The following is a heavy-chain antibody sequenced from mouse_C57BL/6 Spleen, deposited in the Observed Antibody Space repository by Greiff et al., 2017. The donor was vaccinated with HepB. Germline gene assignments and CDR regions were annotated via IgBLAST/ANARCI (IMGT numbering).Heavy chain of an antibody. D-gene: IGHD2-2*01. CDR2: IDPSDSYT. CDR3: ARGYYGYLAY. J-gene: IGHJ2*01. V-gene: IGHV1-50*01. Sequence: QVQLKQPGAELVKPGASVKLSCKASGYTFTSYWMQWVKQRPGQGLEWIGEIDPSDSYTNYNQKFKGKATLTVDTSSSTAYMQLSSLTSEDSAVYYCARGYYGYLAYWGQGTTLTVSS. CDR1: GYTFTSYW.